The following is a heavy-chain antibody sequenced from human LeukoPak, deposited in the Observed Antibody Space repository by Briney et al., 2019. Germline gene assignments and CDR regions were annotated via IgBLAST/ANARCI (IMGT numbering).Heavy chain of an antibody. V-gene: IGHV3-43D*03. Sequence: PGGSLRLSCAASGFTFDDYAMHLVRQAPGKGLEWVSLISWDGGSTYYADSVKGRFTISRDNSKNSLYLQMNSLRAEDTALYYCAKDGGSSGSYSYFDYWGQGTLVTVSS. CDR1: GFTFDDYA. CDR3: AKDGGSSGSYSYFDY. J-gene: IGHJ4*02. CDR2: ISWDGGST. D-gene: IGHD3-22*01.